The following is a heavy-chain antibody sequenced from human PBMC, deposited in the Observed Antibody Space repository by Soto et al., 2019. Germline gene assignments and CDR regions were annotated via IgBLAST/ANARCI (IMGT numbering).Heavy chain of an antibody. CDR1: GYTFSTHG. Sequence: QVQLVQSGAEVKKPGASVKVSCKASGYTFSTHGISWVRQVPGQGLEWMGWVRGDNGHTNYAQTLQGRVTMTTDTSANTAAMEVSSLRTGHTAVYSCARDLAYRRSGTCYREGFDPWGQGTLVTVSS. D-gene: IGHD2-2*01. V-gene: IGHV1-18*01. CDR2: VRGDNGHT. CDR3: ARDLAYRRSGTCYREGFDP. J-gene: IGHJ5*02.